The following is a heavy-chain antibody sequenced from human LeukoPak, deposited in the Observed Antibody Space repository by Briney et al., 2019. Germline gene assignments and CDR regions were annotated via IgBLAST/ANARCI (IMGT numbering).Heavy chain of an antibody. CDR3: AHTGDTHPSQGWYYYYMDV. V-gene: IGHV2-5*02. Sequence: ESGPTLVKPTQTLTLTCTFSGLSLSTSGVGVGWIRQPPGKALEWLALIYWDDDKRYSPSLKSRLTITKDTSKNQVVLTMTNMDPVDTATYYCAHTGDTHPSQGWYYYYMDVWGKGTTVTVSS. CDR2: IYWDDDK. D-gene: IGHD5-18*01. CDR1: GLSLSTSGVG. J-gene: IGHJ6*03.